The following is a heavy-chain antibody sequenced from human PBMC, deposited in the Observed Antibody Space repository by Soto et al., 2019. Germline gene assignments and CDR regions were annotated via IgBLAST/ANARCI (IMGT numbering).Heavy chain of an antibody. J-gene: IGHJ4*02. Sequence: GGSLRLSCAASGFTFDDYAMHWVRQAPGKGLEWVSGISWNSGSIGYADSVKGRFTISRDNAKNSLYLQMNSLRAEDTALYYCAKEVPPGTTVTPYYFDYWGQGTLVTVSS. CDR2: ISWNSGSI. D-gene: IGHD4-17*01. CDR3: AKEVPPGTTVTPYYFDY. CDR1: GFTFDDYA. V-gene: IGHV3-9*01.